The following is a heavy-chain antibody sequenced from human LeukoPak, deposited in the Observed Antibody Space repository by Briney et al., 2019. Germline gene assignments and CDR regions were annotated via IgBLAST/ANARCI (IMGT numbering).Heavy chain of an antibody. CDR2: ISSSGSTI. J-gene: IGHJ4*02. V-gene: IGHV3-48*03. CDR3: ARDTRQWLVSFDY. CDR1: GFTFSSYE. D-gene: IGHD6-19*01. Sequence: PGGSLRLSCAASGFTFSSYEMNWVRQAPGKGLEWVSYISSSGSTIYYADSVKGRFTISRDNAKNSLYLQMNSLRAEDTAVYYCARDTRQWLVSFDYWGQGTLVTVAS.